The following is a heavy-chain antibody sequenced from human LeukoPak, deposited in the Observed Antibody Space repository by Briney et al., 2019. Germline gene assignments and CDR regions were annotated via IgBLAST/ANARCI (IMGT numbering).Heavy chain of an antibody. CDR1: GGSITSYY. D-gene: IGHD6-19*01. Sequence: SETLSLTCSVSGGSITSYYWSWIRQSPGKGLEWIGYIHYSGSTNYNPSLKSRVTISGDTSKNQFSLKLSSVTAADTAVYYCARDKVVGTGDAFDIRGQGTMVTVSS. CDR2: IHYSGST. CDR3: ARDKVVGTGDAFDI. J-gene: IGHJ3*02. V-gene: IGHV4-59*01.